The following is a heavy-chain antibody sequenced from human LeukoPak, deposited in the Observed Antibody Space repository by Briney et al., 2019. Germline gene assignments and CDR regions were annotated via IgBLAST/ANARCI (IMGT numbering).Heavy chain of an antibody. Sequence: PGGSLRLSCAAPGSTFSSYAMSWFRQAPGKGLKWAPPISGSGGSTYYADSVKGRFTISRDNSKNTLYLQMNSLRAEDTAVYYCAKAFKMTTVVTPGDYWGQGTLVTVSS. D-gene: IGHD4-23*01. V-gene: IGHV3-23*01. J-gene: IGHJ4*02. CDR1: GSTFSSYA. CDR2: ISGSGGST. CDR3: AKAFKMTTVVTPGDY.